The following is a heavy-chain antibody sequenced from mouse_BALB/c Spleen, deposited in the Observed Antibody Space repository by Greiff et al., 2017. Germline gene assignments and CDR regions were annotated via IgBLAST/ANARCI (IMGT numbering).Heavy chain of an antibody. CDR1: GYSITSDYA. V-gene: IGHV3-2*02. CDR2: ISYSGST. J-gene: IGHJ4*01. D-gene: IGHD1-2*01. CDR3: AREGTTATMDY. Sequence: EVKLEESGPGLVKPSQSLSLTCTVTGYSITSDYAWNWIRQFPGNKLEWMGYISYSGSTSYNPSLKSRISITRDTSKNQFFLQLNSVTTEDTATYYCAREGTTATMDYWGQGTSVTVSS.